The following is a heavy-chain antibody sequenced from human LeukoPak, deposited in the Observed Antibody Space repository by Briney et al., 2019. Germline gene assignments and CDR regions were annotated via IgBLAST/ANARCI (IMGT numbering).Heavy chain of an antibody. CDR3: TLDILTGYYPYY. D-gene: IGHD3-9*01. CDR2: IKSKTDGGTT. J-gene: IGHJ4*02. CDR1: GFTFSNAG. Sequence: GGSLRLSCAASGFTFSNAGMSWVRQAPGKGLKWVDRIKSKTDGGTTDYAAPVKGRFTISRDDSKNTLYLQMNSLKTEDTAVYYCTLDILTGYYPYYWGKGTLVTVSS. V-gene: IGHV3-15*01.